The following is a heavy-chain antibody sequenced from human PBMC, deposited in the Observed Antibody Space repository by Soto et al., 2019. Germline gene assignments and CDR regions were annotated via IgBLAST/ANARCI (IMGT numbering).Heavy chain of an antibody. Sequence: QMQLVESGGGVVQPGTSLRLSCAASGFTFSNYAMHWVRQAPGKGLEWVTIIWYDGSDKNYGDSVKGRFTISRDNSKNTLYLQMTGLRVEDTAVYYCARDSGGDYHNYYMDVWGKGTTVTVSS. V-gene: IGHV3-33*01. D-gene: IGHD4-17*01. CDR1: GFTFSNYA. J-gene: IGHJ6*03. CDR2: IWYDGSDK. CDR3: ARDSGGDYHNYYMDV.